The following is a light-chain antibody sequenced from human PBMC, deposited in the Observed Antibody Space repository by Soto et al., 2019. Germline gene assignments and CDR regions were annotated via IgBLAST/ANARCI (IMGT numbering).Light chain of an antibody. V-gene: IGKV3-15*01. J-gene: IGKJ1*01. CDR1: QSVATN. Sequence: EKVMTQSPATLSVSPGERVTLSCRASQSVATNLAWYQQKPGQAPRLLISGAYIRATGIPDRFIGSGSGTEFTLTITSLQSEDFAVYYCQHSKDLPLTFGQGTKVEI. CDR3: QHSKDLPLT. CDR2: GAY.